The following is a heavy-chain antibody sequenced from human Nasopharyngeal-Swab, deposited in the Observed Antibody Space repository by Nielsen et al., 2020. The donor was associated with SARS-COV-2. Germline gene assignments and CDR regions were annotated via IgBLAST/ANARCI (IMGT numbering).Heavy chain of an antibody. V-gene: IGHV3-23*01. CDR2: ISASGRAT. J-gene: IGHJ4*02. CDR1: GFSLNRYA. D-gene: IGHD2-21*02. CDR3: ARGCDTDCFRVDS. Sequence: GESLKISCVAFGFSLNRYAMIWVRPAPGKGLEWVSGISASGRATYYADSVEGRLTISRDNSRNTLSLQMNNLSAEDTATYYCARGCDTDCFRVDSWGQGTLVTVSS.